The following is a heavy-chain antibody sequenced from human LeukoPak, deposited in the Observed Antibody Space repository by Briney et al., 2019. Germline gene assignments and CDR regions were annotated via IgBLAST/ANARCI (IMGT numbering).Heavy chain of an antibody. CDR2: INPNSGDT. Sequence: ASVKVSCKASGHTFTGYYMHWVRQAPGQGLEWMGWINPNSGDTNYVQKFQGRVTMTRDTSISTAYMELSRLRSDDTAVFFCTRVPTTIRGVVRDYWGQGTLVTVSS. CDR3: TRVPTTIRGVVRDY. D-gene: IGHD3-10*01. J-gene: IGHJ4*02. CDR1: GHTFTGYY. V-gene: IGHV1-2*02.